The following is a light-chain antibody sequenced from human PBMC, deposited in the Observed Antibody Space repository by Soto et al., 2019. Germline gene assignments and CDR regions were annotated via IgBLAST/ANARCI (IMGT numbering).Light chain of an antibody. CDR1: QSVSSH. J-gene: IGKJ5*01. CDR3: QQRSNWPLIT. Sequence: EIVLTQSPATLSLSPGERATLSCRASQSVSSHLAWYQQKPGQAPMLLIYDASSRATGIPARFSGGGSGTDSTLTISSLEPEDFAVYYCQQRSNWPLITFGKGTRLEIK. CDR2: DAS. V-gene: IGKV3-11*01.